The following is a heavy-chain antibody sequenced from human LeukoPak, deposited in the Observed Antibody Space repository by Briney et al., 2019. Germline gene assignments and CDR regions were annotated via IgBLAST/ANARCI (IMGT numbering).Heavy chain of an antibody. CDR3: GKDGGQYSSGPEFDP. D-gene: IGHD6-19*01. Sequence: GGSLRLSCAASGIVFSNTAMNWARQSPGRGLEWFSAISGGGERTFYADSVKGRFSISRDTSKNMLYLQMNSLRADDTAIYYCGKDGGQYSSGPEFDPRGQGALVTVSS. CDR2: ISGGGERT. J-gene: IGHJ5*02. CDR1: GIVFSNTA. V-gene: IGHV3-23*01.